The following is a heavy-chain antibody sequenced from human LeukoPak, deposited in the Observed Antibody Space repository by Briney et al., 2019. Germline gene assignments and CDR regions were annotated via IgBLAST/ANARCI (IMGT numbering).Heavy chain of an antibody. CDR2: IGGWSSPT. CDR1: GFSFSSYG. J-gene: IGHJ4*02. D-gene: IGHD3-3*01. Sequence: GGSLRLSCATSGFSFSSYGMTWVRQAPGKGLEWVSYIGGWSSPTDYADSVKGRFTISRDNTRNSLYLQMNNLTVEDTAVYYCARDPGFSVARWGQGSLVFVSS. V-gene: IGHV3-48*04. CDR3: ARDPGFSVAR.